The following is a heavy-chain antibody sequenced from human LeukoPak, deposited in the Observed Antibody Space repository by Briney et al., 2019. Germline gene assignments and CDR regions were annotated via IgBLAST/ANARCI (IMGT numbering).Heavy chain of an antibody. CDR1: GFTFSSYA. V-gene: IGHV3-23*01. J-gene: IGHJ1*01. CDR2: ISGSDGTT. CDR3: ARSPYCSSTSCYLYFQH. D-gene: IGHD2-2*01. Sequence: PGGSLRLSCAASGFTFSSYAMTWVRQAPGKGLEWVSAISGSDGTTYYADSVKGRFTISRDNSKNTLYLQMNSLRAEDTAVYYCARSPYCSSTSCYLYFQHWGQGTLVTVSS.